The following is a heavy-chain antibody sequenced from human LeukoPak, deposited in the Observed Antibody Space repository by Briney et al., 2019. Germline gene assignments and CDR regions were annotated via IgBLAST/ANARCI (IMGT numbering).Heavy chain of an antibody. CDR2: INSDGINT. V-gene: IGHV3-74*01. D-gene: IGHD3-10*01. CDR1: GFTFSNYW. J-gene: IGHJ4*02. Sequence: GGSLRLSCAASGFTFSNYWMHWVRQAPGKGLVWVSRINSDGINTSYADSMKGRFTISRDNAKNTLNLQMNSLRAEDTAVYYCAKPLYGSGSYYTCFDYWGQGTLVTVSS. CDR3: AKPLYGSGSYYTCFDY.